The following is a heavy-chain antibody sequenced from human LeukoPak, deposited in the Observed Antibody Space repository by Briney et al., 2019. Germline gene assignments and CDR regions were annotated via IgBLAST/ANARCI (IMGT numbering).Heavy chain of an antibody. J-gene: IGHJ6*04. D-gene: IGHD3/OR15-3a*01. CDR2: MNPNSGNT. CDR3: ARLRTGKVLDV. CDR1: GYTFTSYD. Sequence: EASVKVSCKASGYTFTSYDINWVRQATGQGLEWMGWMNPNSGNTGYAQKFQGRVTITRNTSISTAYMELNSLRAEDTAVYYCARLRTGKVLDVWGKGTTVTVSS. V-gene: IGHV1-8*03.